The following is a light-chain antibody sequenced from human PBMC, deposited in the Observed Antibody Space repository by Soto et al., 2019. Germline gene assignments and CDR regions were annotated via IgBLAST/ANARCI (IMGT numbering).Light chain of an antibody. CDR3: QQYDSYPWT. V-gene: IGKV1-33*01. CDR2: DAS. CDR1: QDISTF. Sequence: DIQLTQSPSSLSASVGDRVTITCQASQDISTFLNWYQQKPGKAPNLLIYDASELQTGVPSRFSGSGSGTEFTLTISSLQPDDFATYYCQQYDSYPWTFGQGTKVDIK. J-gene: IGKJ1*01.